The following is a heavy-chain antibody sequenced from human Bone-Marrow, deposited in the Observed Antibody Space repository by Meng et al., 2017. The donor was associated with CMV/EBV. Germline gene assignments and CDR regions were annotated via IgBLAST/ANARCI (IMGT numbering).Heavy chain of an antibody. CDR1: GFTFSSHS. CDR2: ISSSSSYI. V-gene: IGHV3-21*01. CDR3: VRDLEYSSGWDY. D-gene: IGHD6-19*01. J-gene: IGHJ4*02. Sequence: GESPKISCAASGFTFSSHSMNWVRQAPGKGLEWVSSISSSSSYIYYADSVKGRFTISRDNAKNSLYLQMNSLRAEDMAVYYCVRDLEYSSGWDYWGQGTLVTVSS.